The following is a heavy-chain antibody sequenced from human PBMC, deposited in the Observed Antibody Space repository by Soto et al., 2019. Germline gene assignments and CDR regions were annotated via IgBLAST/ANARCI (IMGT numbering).Heavy chain of an antibody. CDR1: GYTFTSYY. CDR2: INPSGGST. J-gene: IGHJ6*02. D-gene: IGHD3-3*01. CDR3: ARDLYYDFWSGPYYGMDV. Sequence: ASVKVSCKASGYTFTSYYMHWVRQAPGQGLEWMRIINPSGGSTSYAQKFQGRVTMTRDTSTSTVYMELSSLRSEDTAVYYCARDLYYDFWSGPYYGMDVWGQGTTVTVSS. V-gene: IGHV1-46*01.